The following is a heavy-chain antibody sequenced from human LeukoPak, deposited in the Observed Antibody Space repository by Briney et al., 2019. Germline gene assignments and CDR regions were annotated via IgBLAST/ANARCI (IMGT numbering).Heavy chain of an antibody. J-gene: IGHJ4*02. V-gene: IGHV1-46*01. CDR3: ARDDKTDY. D-gene: IGHD3-22*01. Sequence: GASVKVSCKASGYTFTSYAMNWVRQAPGQGLEWMGIINPSGGITSYAQKFQGRVTMTRDMSTSTVYMELSSLRSEDTAVYYCARDDKTDYWGQGTLVTVSS. CDR2: INPSGGIT. CDR1: GYTFTSYA.